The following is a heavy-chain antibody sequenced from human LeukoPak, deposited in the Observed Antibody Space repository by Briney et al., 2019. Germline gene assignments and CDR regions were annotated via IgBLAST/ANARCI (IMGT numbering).Heavy chain of an antibody. CDR1: GVSVGPSGVG. J-gene: IGHJ4*02. D-gene: IGHD2-15*01. CDR3: AHRLAYCSGGSCYEAFDY. Sequence: SGHALVKPSQSLMLTCSFSGVSVGPSGVGVGWIRHPPGKGLERLALIYRDDDKRYSPSLKSRLTITKDTSKNHVVFTMTNMDPVDTATYYCAHRLAYCSGGSCYEAFDYWGQGTLVTVSS. CDR2: IYRDDDK. V-gene: IGHV2-5*02.